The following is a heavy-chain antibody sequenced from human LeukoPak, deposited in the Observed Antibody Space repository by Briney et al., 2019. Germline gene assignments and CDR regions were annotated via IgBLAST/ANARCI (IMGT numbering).Heavy chain of an antibody. D-gene: IGHD3-9*01. CDR2: IKQDGSET. J-gene: IGHJ6*02. V-gene: IGHV3-7*01. CDR1: RFTLSNYW. Sequence: GGSLRLSCAASRFTLSNYWMSWVRQAPGKGLEWVANIKQDGSETYYVDSVKGRFTISRDNAKNSLYLQMNSLRAEDTAVYYCARAGYFDWLLEYYYYGMDVWGQGTTVTVSS. CDR3: ARAGYFDWLLEYYYYGMDV.